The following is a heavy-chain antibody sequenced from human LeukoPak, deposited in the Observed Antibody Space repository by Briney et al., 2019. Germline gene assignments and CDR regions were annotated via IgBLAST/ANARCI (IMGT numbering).Heavy chain of an antibody. CDR3: ARDLFYAHSSTSVFDP. J-gene: IGHJ5*02. V-gene: IGHV4-4*07. D-gene: IGHD2/OR15-2a*01. CDR2: IYTSGST. CDR1: GGSISSYY. Sequence: SETLSLTCTVSGGSISSYYWSWIRQPAGEGLEWIGRIYTSGSTNYNPSLKSRVTMSVDTSKNQFSLKLSSVTAADTAVYYCARDLFYAHSSTSVFDPWGQGTLVTVSS.